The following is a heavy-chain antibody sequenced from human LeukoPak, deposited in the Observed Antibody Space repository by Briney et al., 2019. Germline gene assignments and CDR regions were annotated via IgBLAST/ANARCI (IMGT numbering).Heavy chain of an antibody. V-gene: IGHV5-51*01. J-gene: IGHJ3*02. CDR2: IYPGDSDT. D-gene: IGHD2-2*01. CDR3: ARQLASSASYAFDI. Sequence: PGESLKISCKGSGYKFTNYWIGWGRQMPGKGLEWMGIIYPGDSDTRYSPSFQGQATISADKSITTAYLQWSSLKASDTAMYYCARQLASSASYAFDIWGQGTMVTVSS. CDR1: GYKFTNYW.